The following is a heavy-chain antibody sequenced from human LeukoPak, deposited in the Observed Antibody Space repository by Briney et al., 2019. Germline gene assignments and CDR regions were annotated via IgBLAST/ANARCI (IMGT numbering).Heavy chain of an antibody. V-gene: IGHV1-2*02. CDR3: ARGGYDILTGYVHFDY. CDR1: GYTFTGYY. J-gene: IGHJ4*01. D-gene: IGHD3-9*01. Sequence: ASVKVSCKASGYTFTGYYMHWVRQAPGQGLEWMGWINPNSGGTNYAQKFQGRVTMTRDTSISTAYMELSRLRSDDAAVYYCARGGYDILTGYVHFDYWGQGTLVTVSS. CDR2: INPNSGGT.